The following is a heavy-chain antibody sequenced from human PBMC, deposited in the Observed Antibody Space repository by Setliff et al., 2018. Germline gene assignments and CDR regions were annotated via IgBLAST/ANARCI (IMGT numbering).Heavy chain of an antibody. D-gene: IGHD5-12*01. V-gene: IGHV4-39*07. CDR1: GGSISSSSYY. Sequence: SETLSLTCTVSGGSISSSSYYWGWSRQPPGKGLEWIGTIYHSGSTYFNPSLESRVTLSVDTSKNQFSLKLTSVIAADTAVYYCARGMRDGYRSFHYWGQGTLVTVSS. CDR3: ARGMRDGYRSFHY. J-gene: IGHJ4*02. CDR2: IYHSGST.